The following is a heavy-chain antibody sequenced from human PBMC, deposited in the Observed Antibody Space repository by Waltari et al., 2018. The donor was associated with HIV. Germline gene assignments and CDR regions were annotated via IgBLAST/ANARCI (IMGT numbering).Heavy chain of an antibody. CDR1: GFSFSAYG. D-gene: IGHD5-18*01. Sequence: HVQLVESGGGVVQPGKSLRLHCVASGFSFSAYGMHWVRRVPGKGRALFAIICYDGVNHNDVDPVRGRFTNSRDNSKNALSLQMNNLREEDTGVYYCGRKKEGGYTSGAVHYGVDVWGQGTTVTVSS. CDR2: ICYDGVNH. J-gene: IGHJ6*02. CDR3: GRKKEGGYTSGAVHYGVDV. V-gene: IGHV3-33*01.